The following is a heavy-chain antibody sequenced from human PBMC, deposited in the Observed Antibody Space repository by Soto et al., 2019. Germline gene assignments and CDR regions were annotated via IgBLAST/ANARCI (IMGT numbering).Heavy chain of an antibody. CDR1: GFTFSTYA. CDR2: ISGGGGST. CDR3: AKADLLGYCTGGSCYSLDY. V-gene: IGHV3-23*01. Sequence: EVQVLESGGGLVQPGGSLRLSCVASGFTFSTYAMSWVRRAPGKGLEWVSGISGGGGSTYYADSVKGRFTISRDKSNNTLYLQMNSLRAEYTAVYDCAKADLLGYCTGGSCYSLDYWGQGTLVTVSS. J-gene: IGHJ4*02. D-gene: IGHD2-15*01.